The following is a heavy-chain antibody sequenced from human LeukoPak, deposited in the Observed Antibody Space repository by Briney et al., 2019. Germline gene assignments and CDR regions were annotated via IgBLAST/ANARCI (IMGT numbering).Heavy chain of an antibody. J-gene: IGHJ4*02. CDR2: FSNSGNA. V-gene: IGHV4-59*11. Sequence: SETLSLTCTVSGGSIRSHYWSWIRQPPGKELEWIASFSNSGNANCNPSLKSRVTISIDSSKNQLSLKLSSVTTADTAVYYCARDNYIGYFDYWGQGTLVTVSS. CDR3: ARDNYIGYFDY. D-gene: IGHD4-11*01. CDR1: GGSIRSHY.